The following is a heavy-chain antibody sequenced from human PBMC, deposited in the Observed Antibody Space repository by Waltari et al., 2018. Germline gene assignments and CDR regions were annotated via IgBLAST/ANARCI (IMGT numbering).Heavy chain of an antibody. Sequence: VQLVESGGGVVQPGRSLRLSCAASGFTFSSYAMHWVRQAPGKGLEWVAVISYDGSNKYYADSVKGRFTISRDNSKNTLYLQMNSLRAEDTAVYYCARVDTAKYYFDYWGQGTLVTVSS. CDR2: ISYDGSNK. V-gene: IGHV3-30-3*01. CDR1: GFTFSSYA. J-gene: IGHJ4*02. CDR3: ARVDTAKYYFDY. D-gene: IGHD5-18*01.